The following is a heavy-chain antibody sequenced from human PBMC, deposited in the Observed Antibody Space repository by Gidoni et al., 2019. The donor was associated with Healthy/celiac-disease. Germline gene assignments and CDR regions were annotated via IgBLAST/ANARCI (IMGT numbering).Heavy chain of an antibody. J-gene: IGHJ4*02. CDR1: GFTFSSYA. Sequence: EVQLLESGGGLVQPGGPLRLSCAASGFTFSSYAMSWVRQAPGKGLEWVSAISGSGGSTYYADSVKGRFTISRDNSKNTLYLQMNSLRAEDTAVYYCAKVGAAIGAFDYWGQGTLVTVSS. CDR2: ISGSGGST. CDR3: AKVGAAIGAFDY. V-gene: IGHV3-23*01.